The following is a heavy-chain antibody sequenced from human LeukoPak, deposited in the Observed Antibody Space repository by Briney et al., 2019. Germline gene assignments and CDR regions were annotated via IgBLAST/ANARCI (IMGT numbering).Heavy chain of an antibody. D-gene: IGHD6-13*01. J-gene: IGHJ4*02. CDR3: ATQGYSSSSLDY. CDR2: ISSSSSYI. CDR1: GFTFSSYS. V-gene: IGHV3-21*01. Sequence: GGSLRLSCAASGFTFSSYSMTWVRQAPGKGLEWVSSISSSSSYIYYADSVKGRFTISRDNAKNSLYLQMNSLRAEDTAVYYCATQGYSSSSLDYWGQGTLVTVSS.